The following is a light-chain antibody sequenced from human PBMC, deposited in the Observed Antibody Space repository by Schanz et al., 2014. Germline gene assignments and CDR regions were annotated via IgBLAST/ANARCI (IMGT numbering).Light chain of an antibody. CDR1: SSDVGGYNY. CDR3: SSYAGNNKLL. V-gene: IGLV2-8*01. J-gene: IGLJ2*01. Sequence: QSALTQPASVSGSPGQSITISCTGTSSDVGGYNYVSWYQQHPGKAPKLMIYDVSKRPSGVPDRFSGSKSGNTASLTVSGLQAEDEGDYYCSSYAGNNKLLFGGGTKLTV. CDR2: DVS.